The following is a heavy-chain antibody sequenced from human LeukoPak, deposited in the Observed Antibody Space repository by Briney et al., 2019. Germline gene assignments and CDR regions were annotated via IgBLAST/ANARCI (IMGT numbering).Heavy chain of an antibody. Sequence: GRSLRLSCAASGFTFSSYGMHWVRQAPGKGLEWVSYISSSGSTIYYADSVKGRFTISRDNAKNSLYLQMNSLRAEDTAVYYCARDPGQQLDRFDYWGQGTLVTVSS. V-gene: IGHV3-48*04. CDR3: ARDPGQQLDRFDY. D-gene: IGHD6-13*01. J-gene: IGHJ4*02. CDR1: GFTFSSYG. CDR2: ISSSGSTI.